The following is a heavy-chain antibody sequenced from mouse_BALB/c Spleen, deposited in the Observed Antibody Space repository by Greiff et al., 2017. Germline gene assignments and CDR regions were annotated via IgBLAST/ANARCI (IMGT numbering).Heavy chain of an antibody. V-gene: IGHV5-17*02. J-gene: IGHJ4*01. CDR2: ISSGSSTI. Sequence: EVKLVESGGGLVQPGGSRKLSCAASGFTFSSFGMHWVRQAPEKGLEWVAYISSGSSTIYYADTVKGRFTISRDNPKNTLFLQMTSLRSEDTAMYYCAISPITTVVAPYAIDFGGQGTPVTVSS. CDR1: GFTFSSFG. D-gene: IGHD1-1*01. CDR3: AISPITTVVAPYAIDF.